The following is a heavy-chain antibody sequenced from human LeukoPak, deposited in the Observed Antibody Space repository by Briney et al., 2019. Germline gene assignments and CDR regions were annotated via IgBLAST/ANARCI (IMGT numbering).Heavy chain of an antibody. V-gene: IGHV2-70*11. D-gene: IGHD6-13*01. CDR3: ARIIRYSSSWYPSIHLDY. CDR2: IDWDDDK. CDR1: GFSLSTSGMC. Sequence: SGPALVKPTQTLTLTCTFSGFSLSTSGMCVSWIRQPPGKALEWLARIDWDDDKYYSTSLKTRLTISKDTSKNQVVLTMTNMDPVDTATYYCARIIRYSSSWYPSIHLDYWGQGTLVTVSS. J-gene: IGHJ4*02.